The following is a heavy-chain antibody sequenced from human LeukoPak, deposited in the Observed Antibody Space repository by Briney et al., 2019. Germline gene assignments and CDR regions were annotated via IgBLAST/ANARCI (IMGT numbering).Heavy chain of an antibody. CDR1: GYSFFSNYW. J-gene: IGHJ4*02. CDR3: AGASRDGYNQNFDY. V-gene: IGHV5-51*01. Sequence: PGESLKISCKAYGYSFFSNYWIAWVRQMPGKGLEWMGILYPGDSESRYSPSFQGQVTISADRSISTAYLHWSSLKVSDTAMYYCAGASRDGYNQNFDYWGQGTPVTVSS. D-gene: IGHD5-24*01. CDR2: LYPGDSES.